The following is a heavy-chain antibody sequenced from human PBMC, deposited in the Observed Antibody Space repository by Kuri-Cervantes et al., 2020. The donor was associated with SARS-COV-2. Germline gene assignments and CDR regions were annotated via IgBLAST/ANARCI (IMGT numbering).Heavy chain of an antibody. CDR1: GFTFGDYA. Sequence: ETLSLTCTASGFTFGDYAMSWVRQAPGKGLEWVSSISSSSSYKYYADSVKGRFTISRDNSKNTLYLQMNSLRAEDTAVYYCARSGSYPYYYYYMDVWGKGTTVTVSS. J-gene: IGHJ6*03. V-gene: IGHV3-21*01. D-gene: IGHD1-26*01. CDR2: ISSSSSYK. CDR3: ARSGSYPYYYYYMDV.